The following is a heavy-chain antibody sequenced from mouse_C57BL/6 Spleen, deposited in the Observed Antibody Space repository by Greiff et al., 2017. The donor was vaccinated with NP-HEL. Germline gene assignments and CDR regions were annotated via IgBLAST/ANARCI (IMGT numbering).Heavy chain of an antibody. CDR3: ARPYSNYEEAMDY. D-gene: IGHD2-5*01. V-gene: IGHV14-2*01. Sequence: EVKLVESGAELVKPGASVKLSCTASGFNIKDYYMHWVKQRTEQGLEWIGRIDPEDGETKYAPKFQGKAPITADTSSNTAYLQLSSLTSEDTAVYYGARPYSNYEEAMDYWGQGTSVTVSS. J-gene: IGHJ4*01. CDR2: IDPEDGET. CDR1: GFNIKDYY.